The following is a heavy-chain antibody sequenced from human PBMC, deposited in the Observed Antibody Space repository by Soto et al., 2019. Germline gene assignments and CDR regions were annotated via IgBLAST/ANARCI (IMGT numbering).Heavy chain of an antibody. CDR1: GFTFSSYG. J-gene: IGHJ2*01. CDR3: AKDRSDYAPDWYFDL. Sequence: QVQLVESGGGVVQPGRSLRLSCAASGFTFSSYGMHWVRQAPGKGLEWVAVISYDGSNKYYADSVKGRFTISRDNSKNTLYLQMNSLRAEDTAVYYCAKDRSDYAPDWYFDLWGRGTLFTVSS. D-gene: IGHD4-17*01. V-gene: IGHV3-30*18. CDR2: ISYDGSNK.